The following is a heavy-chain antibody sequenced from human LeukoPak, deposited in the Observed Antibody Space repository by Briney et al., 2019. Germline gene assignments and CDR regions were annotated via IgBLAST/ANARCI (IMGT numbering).Heavy chain of an antibody. V-gene: IGHV3-7*03. CDR2: INHNGDVN. J-gene: IGHJ6*02. CDR1: GFTFSSYW. D-gene: IGHD3-16*01. Sequence: GGSLRLSCAASGFTFSSYWMNWARQAPGKGLEWVASINHNGDVNYYVDSVKGRFTISRDNAKNSLYLQMSNLRAEDTAVYFCAGGGGLDVWGQGATVTVSS. CDR3: AGGGGLDV.